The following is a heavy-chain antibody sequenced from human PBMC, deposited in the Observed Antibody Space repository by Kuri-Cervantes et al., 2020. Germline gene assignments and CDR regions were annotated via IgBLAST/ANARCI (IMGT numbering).Heavy chain of an antibody. V-gene: IGHV4-59*01. CDR2: IYDSGST. CDR1: GGSISSYC. CDR3: ARNPPTRYSYTPSMDYYYMDV. J-gene: IGHJ6*03. D-gene: IGHD5-18*01. Sequence: SETLSLTCTVSGGSISSYCWSWIRQPPGKGLEWIANIYDSGSTNYNPSLKSRITMSVDTSKNQFYLKLSSVTAADAAVYYRARNPPTRYSYTPSMDYYYMDVWGKGTTVTVSS.